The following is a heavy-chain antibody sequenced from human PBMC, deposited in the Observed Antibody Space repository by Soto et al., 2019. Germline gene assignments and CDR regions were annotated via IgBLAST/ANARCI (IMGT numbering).Heavy chain of an antibody. J-gene: IGHJ4*02. CDR2: LNRKLDGETT. CDR1: EYTFRAAS. D-gene: IGHD3-3*01. CDR3: TADHWS. Sequence: GGPLRLSCVLFEYTFRAASISWVRQAPGKGLEWVARLNRKLDGETTDYAAPVEGRFTIARDDSKNTLYLQMSSLKIEDTAVYFCTADHWSWGQGSLLTVSS. V-gene: IGHV3-15*01.